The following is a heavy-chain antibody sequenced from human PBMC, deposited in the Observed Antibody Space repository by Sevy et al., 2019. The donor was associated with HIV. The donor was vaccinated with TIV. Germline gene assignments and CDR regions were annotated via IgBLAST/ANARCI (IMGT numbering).Heavy chain of an antibody. Sequence: SGPTLVKPTQTLTLTCTFSGFSLSTSGVGVGWIRQPPGKALEWLALIYWNDDKRYSPSLKSRLTITTDTSKNQMVLKMTNMDPADTATYYCAHNHPEYSYYDSSCYYMDYWGQGTLVTVSS. V-gene: IGHV2-5*01. J-gene: IGHJ4*01. CDR2: IYWNDDK. CDR1: GFSLSTSGVG. D-gene: IGHD3-22*01. CDR3: AHNHPEYSYYDSSCYYMDY.